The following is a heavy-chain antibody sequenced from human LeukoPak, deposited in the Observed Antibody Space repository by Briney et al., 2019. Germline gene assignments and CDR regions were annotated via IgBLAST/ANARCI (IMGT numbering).Heavy chain of an antibody. Sequence: PSETLSLTCAVYGGSFSGYYWSWIRQPPGKGLEWIGEINHSGSTNYNPSLKSRVTISVDTSKNQFSLKLSSVTAADTAVYYCARLGPQGSGWYAISDYWGQGTLVTVSS. CDR1: GGSFSGYY. CDR2: INHSGST. CDR3: ARLGPQGSGWYAISDY. D-gene: IGHD6-19*01. V-gene: IGHV4-34*01. J-gene: IGHJ4*02.